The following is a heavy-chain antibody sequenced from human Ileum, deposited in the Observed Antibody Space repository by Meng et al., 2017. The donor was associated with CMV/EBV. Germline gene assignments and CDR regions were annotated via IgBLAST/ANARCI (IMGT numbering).Heavy chain of an antibody. CDR2: VHYSGIT. J-gene: IGHJ6*04. Sequence: SETLSPTCTVSNGSISGYYWSWIRQSPLKGLEWIGYVHYSGITIYNPSLESRVTISGDTSKNRFSLRLTSVTAADTAVYYCAQLRGIQCRRGLDVWAKGTTVTVSS. CDR3: AQLRGIQCRRGLDV. V-gene: IGHV4-59*03. CDR1: NGSISGYY. D-gene: IGHD5-24*01.